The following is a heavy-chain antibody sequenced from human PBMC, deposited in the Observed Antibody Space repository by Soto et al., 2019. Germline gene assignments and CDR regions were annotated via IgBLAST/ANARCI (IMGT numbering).Heavy chain of an antibody. CDR2: IYYSGST. V-gene: IGHV4-59*01. J-gene: IGHJ4*02. CDR1: GGSISSYY. CDR3: ARAYGGYADH. D-gene: IGHD5-12*01. Sequence: PSETLSLTCTVSGGSISSYYWSWIRQPPGKGLEWIGYIYYSGSTNYNPSLKSRVTISVDTSKNQFSLKLSSVTAADTAVYYCARAYGGYADHWGQGALVTVS.